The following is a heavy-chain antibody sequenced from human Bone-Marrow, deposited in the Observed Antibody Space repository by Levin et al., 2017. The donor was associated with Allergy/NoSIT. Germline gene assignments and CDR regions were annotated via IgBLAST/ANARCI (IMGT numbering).Heavy chain of an antibody. V-gene: IGHV4-31*03. CDR3: ARLDGYSFDY. CDR2: ISYRGST. Sequence: SQTLSLPCTVSGGSIRSAGYHWTWIRQYPGQGLEWIGYISYRGSTYFNPSLKSRLTMSIDTSEQHFSLNLTSVSAADTAIYYCARLDGYSFDYWGQGALVTVSS. J-gene: IGHJ4*02. D-gene: IGHD1-1*01. CDR1: GGSIRSAGYH.